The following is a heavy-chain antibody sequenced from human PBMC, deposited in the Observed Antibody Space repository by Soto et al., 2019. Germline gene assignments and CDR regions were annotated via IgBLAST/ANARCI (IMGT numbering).Heavy chain of an antibody. Sequence: EVQLLESGGGLVQPGGSLRLSCAASGFTFSSYALSWVRQAPGKGLEWVSAISGSGGSTYYADSVKGRFTISRDNSKNTLYLQMNSLRAEDTAVYYCLPSGGVATIPWGQGTLVTVSS. CDR2: ISGSGGST. D-gene: IGHD5-12*01. CDR3: LPSGGVATIP. J-gene: IGHJ5*02. CDR1: GFTFSSYA. V-gene: IGHV3-23*01.